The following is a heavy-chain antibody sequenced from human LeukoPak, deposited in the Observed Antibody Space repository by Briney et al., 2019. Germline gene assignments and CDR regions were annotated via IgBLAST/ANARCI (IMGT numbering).Heavy chain of an antibody. CDR3: ARGGAGGSGSQDY. V-gene: IGHV4-4*02. CDR1: GGSISSSNW. D-gene: IGHD3-22*01. CDR2: IYHSGST. J-gene: IGHJ4*02. Sequence: KPSETLSLTCAVSGGSISSSNWWSWVRQPPGKGLEWIGEIYHSGSTNYNPSLKSRVTISVDKSKNQFSLKLSSVTAADTAVYYCARGGAGGSGSQDYWGQGTLVTVSS.